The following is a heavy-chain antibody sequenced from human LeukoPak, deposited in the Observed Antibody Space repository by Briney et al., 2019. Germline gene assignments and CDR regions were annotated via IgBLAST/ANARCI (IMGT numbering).Heavy chain of an antibody. J-gene: IGHJ5*02. CDR3: ARDLGQYYDTSDNWFDP. V-gene: IGHV4-34*01. CDR2: INDSGST. Sequence: SETLSLTCGVYGGSFSGYYWSWIRQPPGKGLEWIGEINDSGSTNYNPSLKSRATISADTSKNQFSLNLSSVTAADTAVYYCARDLGQYYDTSDNWFDPWGQGTLVTVSS. D-gene: IGHD3-22*01. CDR1: GGSFSGYY.